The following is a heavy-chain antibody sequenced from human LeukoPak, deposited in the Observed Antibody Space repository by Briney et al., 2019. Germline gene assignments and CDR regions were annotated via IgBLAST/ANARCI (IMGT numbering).Heavy chain of an antibody. CDR3: AHTVWSGNYFDY. CDR1: GFTFSSYE. CDR2: INSDGRST. V-gene: IGHV3-74*01. J-gene: IGHJ4*02. D-gene: IGHD3-3*01. Sequence: PGGSLRLSCVASGFTFSSYEVNWVRQVPGKGLVWVSRINSDGRSTDYADSVKGRFTISRDNTKNTLYLQMNSLRAEDTAVYYCAHTVWSGNYFDYWGQGTLVTVSS.